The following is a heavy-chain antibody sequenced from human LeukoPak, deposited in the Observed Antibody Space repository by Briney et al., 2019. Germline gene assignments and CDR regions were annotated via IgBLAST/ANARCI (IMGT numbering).Heavy chain of an antibody. D-gene: IGHD5-24*01. V-gene: IGHV4-59*01. CDR2: IYYSGST. Sequence: PSETLSLTCTVSGGSISSYYWSWIRQPPGKGLEWIGYIYYSGSTKYNPSLKSRVTISVDTSKNQFSLKLSSVTAADTAVYYCARGVGRDGYNNPFDYWGQGTLVTVSS. CDR1: GGSISSYY. CDR3: ARGVGRDGYNNPFDY. J-gene: IGHJ4*02.